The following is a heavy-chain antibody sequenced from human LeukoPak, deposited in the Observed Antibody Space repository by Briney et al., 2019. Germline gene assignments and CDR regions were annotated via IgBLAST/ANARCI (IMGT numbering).Heavy chain of an antibody. CDR2: ISSSGSTI. D-gene: IGHD3-3*01. CDR1: GFTFSDYY. V-gene: IGHV3-11*04. J-gene: IGHJ4*02. CDR3: AKGPYYDFWSGFY. Sequence: GGSLRLSCAASGFTFSDYYMSWIRQAPGKGLEWVSYISSSGSTIYYADSVKGRFTISRDNAKNTLYLQMNSLRAEDTAVYYCAKGPYYDFWSGFYWGQGTLVTVSS.